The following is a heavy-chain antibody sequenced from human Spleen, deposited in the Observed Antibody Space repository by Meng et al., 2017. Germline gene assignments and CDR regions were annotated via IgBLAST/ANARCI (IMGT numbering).Heavy chain of an antibody. Sequence: VQLVSSGGELKKPGDSVKVPCKPSGYTFTAYYIHGVRQAPGQGLEWMGHINPDTGDTLYAQKFQGRVSMTGDTSISTAYVELSGLRSDDTAVYYCARDENISLGKLFGDYWGQGTLVTVSS. J-gene: IGHJ4*02. V-gene: IGHV1-2*06. CDR1: GYTFTAYY. CDR3: ARDENISLGKLFGDY. D-gene: IGHD2-21*01. CDR2: INPDTGDT.